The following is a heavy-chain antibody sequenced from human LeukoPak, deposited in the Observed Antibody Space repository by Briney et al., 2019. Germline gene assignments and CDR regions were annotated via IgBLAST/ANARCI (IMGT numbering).Heavy chain of an antibody. J-gene: IGHJ4*02. D-gene: IGHD3-22*01. CDR1: GFTFSSYA. Sequence: GGSLRLSCAASGFTFSSYAMSWVRQAPGKGLEWVSAISGSGGSTYYADSVKGRFTISRDSSKNTLYLQMNSLRAEDTAVYYCAKVTAGYYDSSGNFDYWGQGTLVTVSS. CDR2: ISGSGGST. V-gene: IGHV3-23*01. CDR3: AKVTAGYYDSSGNFDY.